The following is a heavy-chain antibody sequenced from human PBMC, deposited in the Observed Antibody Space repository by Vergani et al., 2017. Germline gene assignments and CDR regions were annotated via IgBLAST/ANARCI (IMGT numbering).Heavy chain of an antibody. CDR3: AKSRDTNCKAGNCYLYYYGVEL. J-gene: IGHJ6*02. CDR1: GFTFSSYA. V-gene: IGHV3-23*01. Sequence: EVQLLESGGGLVQPGGSLRLSCGASGFTFSSYAMTWVRQAPGKGVEWVSAISGSGCNTFYTDSVKGRFTISRDNSKDTLYLQMNSLRVEDTAKYYCAKSRDTNCKAGNCYLYYYGVELGGQGTTVTVSS. CDR2: ISGSGCNT. D-gene: IGHD4-23*01.